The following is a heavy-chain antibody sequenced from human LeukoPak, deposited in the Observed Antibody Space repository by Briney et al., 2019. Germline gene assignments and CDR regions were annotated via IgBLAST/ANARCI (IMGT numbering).Heavy chain of an antibody. CDR2: IYYSGST. CDR3: ARDGRIEALDI. CDR1: GGSISSYY. Sequence: PSETLSLTCTVSGGSISSYYWSWIRQPPGKGLEWIGYIYYSGSTYYNPSLKSRVTISVDTSKNQFSLKLSSVTAADTAVYYCARDGRIEALDIWGQGTMFTVSS. J-gene: IGHJ3*02. V-gene: IGHV4-59*01.